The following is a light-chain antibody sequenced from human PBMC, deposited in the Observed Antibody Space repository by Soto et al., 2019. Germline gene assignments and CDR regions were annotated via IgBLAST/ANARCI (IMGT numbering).Light chain of an antibody. CDR3: MQALQTPFT. Sequence: DIVMTQSPLSLPVTPGEPASISCRSSQSLLHSNGYNYLDWYLQKPGQSPQLLIYLGSNRASGVPDRFSVSGSGTDFTLKISRVEAEYVGVYYCMQALQTPFTFGGGTKVEIK. V-gene: IGKV2-28*01. J-gene: IGKJ4*01. CDR1: QSLLHSNGYNY. CDR2: LGS.